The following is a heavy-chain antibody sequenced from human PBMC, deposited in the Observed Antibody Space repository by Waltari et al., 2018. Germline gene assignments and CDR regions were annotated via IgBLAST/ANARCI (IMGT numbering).Heavy chain of an antibody. V-gene: IGHV4-39*07. CDR1: GGSISSSSYY. CDR3: ARVGGITMVQGVNY. Sequence: QLQLQESGPGLVKPSETLSLTCTVSGGSISSSSYYWGWIRQPPGKGLEWIGSIYYSGSTYYNPSLKSRVTISVDTSKNQFSLKLSSVTAADTAVYYCARVGGITMVQGVNYWGQGTLVIVSS. J-gene: IGHJ4*02. D-gene: IGHD3-10*01. CDR2: IYYSGST.